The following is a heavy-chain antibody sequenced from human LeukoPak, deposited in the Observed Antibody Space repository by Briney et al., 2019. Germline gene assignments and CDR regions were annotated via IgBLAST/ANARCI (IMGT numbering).Heavy chain of an antibody. V-gene: IGHV4-34*01. CDR2: INLGGST. CDR3: ARFWNSMWSGYHPDNWFDP. Sequence: SETLSLTCAVHGGSFSDYYWSWIRQPPGKGLEWIGEINLGGSTNYNPSLKSRVTLSSDTSKNQFSLRLTSVTAADTAVYYCARFWNSMWSGYHPDNWFDPWGQGTLVTVSS. CDR1: GGSFSDYY. J-gene: IGHJ5*02. D-gene: IGHD3-3*01.